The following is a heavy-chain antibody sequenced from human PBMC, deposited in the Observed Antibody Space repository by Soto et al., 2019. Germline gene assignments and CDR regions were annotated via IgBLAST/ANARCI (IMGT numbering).Heavy chain of an antibody. V-gene: IGHV3-23*01. CDR2: ISGSGGST. CDR1: GFTFSRYA. CDR3: AKDGRYYYYGMDV. J-gene: IGHJ6*02. Sequence: EVQLLESGGGLVQPGGSLRLSCAASGFTFSRYAMSWVRQAPGKGLEWVSAISGSGGSTYYADSVKGRFTISRDNSKNTLYLQMNSLRAEDTAVYYCAKDGRYYYYGMDVWGQGTTVTVSS.